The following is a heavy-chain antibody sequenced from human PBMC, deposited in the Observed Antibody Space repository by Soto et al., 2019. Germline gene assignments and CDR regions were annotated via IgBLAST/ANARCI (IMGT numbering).Heavy chain of an antibody. J-gene: IGHJ4*02. CDR3: AHNTLAVAGPQFDS. CDR2: IYWNDDK. CDR1: GFSLTTSGVG. V-gene: IGHV2-5*01. D-gene: IGHD6-19*01. Sequence: GPTLVNPTQTLTLTCTFSGFSLTTSGVGVGWIRHSPGKALEWLALIYWNDDKHYTPSLRNRLSITKDTSKNQVVLTMANMDPVDTATYFCAHNTLAVAGPQFDSWGPGNLVTVSS.